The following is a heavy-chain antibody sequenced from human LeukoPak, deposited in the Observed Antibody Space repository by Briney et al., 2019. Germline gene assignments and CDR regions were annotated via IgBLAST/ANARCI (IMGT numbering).Heavy chain of an antibody. Sequence: GGSLRLSCVASGFTFSDYYMSWIRQAPGKGLEWVSAISGSGGSTYYADSVKGRFTISRDNSKNTLYLQMNSLRAEDTAVYYCAKEGCTNGVCYRFFDYWGQGTLVTVSS. D-gene: IGHD2-8*01. CDR2: ISGSGGST. V-gene: IGHV3-23*01. J-gene: IGHJ4*02. CDR3: AKEGCTNGVCYRFFDY. CDR1: GFTFSDYY.